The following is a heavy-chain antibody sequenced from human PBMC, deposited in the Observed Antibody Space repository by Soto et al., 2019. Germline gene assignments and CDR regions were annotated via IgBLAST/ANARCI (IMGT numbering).Heavy chain of an antibody. CDR2: ISGSGGST. CDR3: AKGLGYCSGGSCYGNFDY. Sequence: GGSLRLSCAASGFTFSSYAMSWVRQAPGKGLEWVSAISGSGGSTYYADSVKGRFTISRDNSKNTLYLQMNSLRAEDTAVYYCAKGLGYCSGGSCYGNFDYWGQGTLVTVSS. CDR1: GFTFSSYA. J-gene: IGHJ4*02. V-gene: IGHV3-23*01. D-gene: IGHD2-15*01.